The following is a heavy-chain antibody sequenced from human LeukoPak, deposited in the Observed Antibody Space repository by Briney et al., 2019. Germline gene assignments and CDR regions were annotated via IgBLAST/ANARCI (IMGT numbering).Heavy chain of an antibody. CDR3: ARGVVAASPFAFDI. Sequence: PGGSLRLSCVVSGITLSNYGMSWVRQAPGKGLEWVAGISDRGGSTNYADSVKGRFTISRDNPKNTLYLQMNSLRSEDTAVYYCARGVVAASPFAFDIWGQGTMVTVSS. J-gene: IGHJ3*02. CDR1: GITLSNYG. V-gene: IGHV3-23*01. D-gene: IGHD2-15*01. CDR2: ISDRGGST.